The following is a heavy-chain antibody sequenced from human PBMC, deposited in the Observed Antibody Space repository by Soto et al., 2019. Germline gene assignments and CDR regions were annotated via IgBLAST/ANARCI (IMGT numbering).Heavy chain of an antibody. J-gene: IGHJ4*01. CDR3: ARAHAPTLPFDY. CDR2: IFHSGNA. CDR1: GGSFIGYY. Sequence: SETLSLTCAFYGGSFIGYYWSWIRQPPGKGLEWIGFIFHSGNAKYNPSLKSRVTISIDTSKSQFSLSLDSVTAADTAVYFCARAHAPTLPFDYWGLGTLVTVSS. V-gene: IGHV4-34*11. D-gene: IGHD2-15*01.